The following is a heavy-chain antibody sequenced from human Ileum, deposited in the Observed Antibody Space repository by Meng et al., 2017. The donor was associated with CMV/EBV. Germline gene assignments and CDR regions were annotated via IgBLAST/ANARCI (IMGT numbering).Heavy chain of an antibody. J-gene: IGHJ5*02. Sequence: YGGSFSGYYWSWIRKHPGKRMEWIGKINHSRSNNYNTSIKNRVTISVDTSKNQFSLKLSSVTAADTAVYYCARAYCSSTRCYANWFDPWGQGTLVTVSS. V-gene: IGHV4-34*01. CDR3: ARAYCSSTRCYANWFDP. CDR1: GGSFSGYY. D-gene: IGHD2-2*01. CDR2: INHSRSN.